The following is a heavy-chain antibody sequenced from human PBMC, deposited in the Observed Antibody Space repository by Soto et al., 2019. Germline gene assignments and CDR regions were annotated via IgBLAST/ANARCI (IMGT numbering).Heavy chain of an antibody. CDR1: GGTFSSYA. J-gene: IGHJ5*02. D-gene: IGHD3-10*01. V-gene: IGHV1-69*01. Sequence: QVPLVQSGAEVKKPGSSVTVSCKASGGTFSSYAIHWVRQAPGQGLEWMGGIIPMYGPAKYAQRFQGRVTITADESTTTFYMELTSLTSQYTAVYYCARVTSMVRGVIDNWFDPWGHGTLVTVSS. CDR2: IIPMYGPA. CDR3: ARVTSMVRGVIDNWFDP.